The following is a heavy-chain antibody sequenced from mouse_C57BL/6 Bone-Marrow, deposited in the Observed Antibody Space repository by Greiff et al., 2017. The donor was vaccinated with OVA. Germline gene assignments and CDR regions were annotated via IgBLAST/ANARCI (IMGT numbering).Heavy chain of an antibody. CDR2: IRNKANNHAT. J-gene: IGHJ4*01. CDR1: GFTFSDAW. D-gene: IGHD2-2*01. V-gene: IGHV6-6*01. CDR3: TRYYYGYDGRRMDY. Sequence: EVKVVESGGGLVQPGGSMKLSCAASGFTFSDAWMDWVRQSPEKGLEWVAEIRNKANNHATYYAESVKGRFTISRDDSKSSVYLQMNSLRAEDTGIYYCTRYYYGYDGRRMDYWGQGTSVTVSS.